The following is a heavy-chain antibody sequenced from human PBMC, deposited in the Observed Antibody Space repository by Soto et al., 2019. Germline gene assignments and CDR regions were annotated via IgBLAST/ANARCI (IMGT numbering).Heavy chain of an antibody. V-gene: IGHV4-39*01. CDR1: GGSISSSSYY. D-gene: IGHD6-6*01. CDR3: ARWFPLGGPARRYYYYGMDV. CDR2: IYYSGST. Sequence: KSSETLSLTCTVSGGSISSSSYYWGWIRQPPGKGLEWIGSIYYSGSTYYNPSLKSRVTISVDTSKNQFSLKLSSVTAADTAVYYCARWFPLGGPARRYYYYGMDVWGQGTTVTVSS. J-gene: IGHJ6*02.